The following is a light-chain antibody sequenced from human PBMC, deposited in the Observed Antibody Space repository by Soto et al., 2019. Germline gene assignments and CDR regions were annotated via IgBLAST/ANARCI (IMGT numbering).Light chain of an antibody. CDR1: QTITNW. J-gene: IGKJ1*01. Sequence: DIQMTQSPSILSASVGDRVTITCRSSQTITNWLAWYQQKPGKAPRLLIYDASSLESWVPSRFSGSGSGTEFTLTISSLQPEEFATYYCQQYKSFWTFGQGTKVDIK. CDR2: DAS. V-gene: IGKV1-5*01. CDR3: QQYKSFWT.